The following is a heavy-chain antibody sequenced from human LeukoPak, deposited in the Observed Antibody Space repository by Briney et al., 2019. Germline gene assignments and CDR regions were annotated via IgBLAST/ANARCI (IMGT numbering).Heavy chain of an antibody. CDR1: GFTFSSYA. CDR3: AKGDSSGSSSDY. D-gene: IGHD6-19*01. CDR2: ISGSGDTT. J-gene: IGHJ4*02. Sequence: PGGSLRLSCAASGFTFSSYAMNWVRQAPGKGLEWVSFISGSGDTTYYADSVKGRFTISRDSSKNTLYLQMNSLRAEDTAVYYCAKGDSSGSSSDYWGQGTLVTVSS. V-gene: IGHV3-23*01.